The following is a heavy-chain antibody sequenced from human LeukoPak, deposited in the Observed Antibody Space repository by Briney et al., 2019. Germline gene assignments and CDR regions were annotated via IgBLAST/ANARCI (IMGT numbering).Heavy chain of an antibody. D-gene: IGHD3-16*01. J-gene: IGHJ4*02. CDR2: ISGSGGST. V-gene: IGHV3-23*01. Sequence: PGGSLRLSCAASGFTFSSYAMSWVRQAPGKGLEWVSDISGSGGSTYYADSVKGGFTISRDNSRDTLYLQMNSLRAEDTAVYYCAKGYYDYVWGSYYFDYWGQGTLVTVSS. CDR3: AKGYYDYVWGSYYFDY. CDR1: GFTFSSYA.